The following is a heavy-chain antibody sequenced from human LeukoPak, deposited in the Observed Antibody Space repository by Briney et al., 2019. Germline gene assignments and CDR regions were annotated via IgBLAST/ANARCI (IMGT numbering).Heavy chain of an antibody. CDR2: MYHTGDT. CDR1: GDSITSRTSC. D-gene: IGHD6-19*01. Sequence: SETLSLTCTVSGDSITSRTSCWSWIRQSPGKGLEWITCMYHTGDTFYSPSLRSRVTISIDTSKNQFSLKLSSVTAADTALYYCARHVAVAANYDYWGQGSLVVVSS. CDR3: ARHVAVAANYDY. J-gene: IGHJ4*02. V-gene: IGHV4-39*01.